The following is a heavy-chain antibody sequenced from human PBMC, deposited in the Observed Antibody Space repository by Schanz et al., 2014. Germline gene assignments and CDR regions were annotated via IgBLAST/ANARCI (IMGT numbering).Heavy chain of an antibody. J-gene: IGHJ3*02. Sequence: EVQLVESGGGLIQPGGSLRLSCVASGLTVGSNYMSWVRQAPGKGLEWVSVIYSDGRTYYGDSVKGRFTISRDNSKNTLYLQMNSLRDEDTAMYYCAKRCSSTSCSHGAFDIWGQGTMVTVSS. CDR3: AKRCSSTSCSHGAFDI. V-gene: IGHV3-53*01. CDR2: IYSDGRT. D-gene: IGHD2-2*01. CDR1: GLTVGSNY.